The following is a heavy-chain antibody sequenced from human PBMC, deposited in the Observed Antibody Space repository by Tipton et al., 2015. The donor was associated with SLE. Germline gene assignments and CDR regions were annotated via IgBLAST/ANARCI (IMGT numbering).Heavy chain of an antibody. V-gene: IGHV4-59*11. CDR3: ARDKGEAAARRFDP. Sequence: TLSLTCTVSGGSISSHYWSWIRQPPGKGLEWIGYIYYSGSTNYNPSLKSRVTISVDTSKNQFSLKLSSVTAADTAVYYCARDKGEAAARRFDPWGQGTLVTVSS. CDR2: IYYSGST. D-gene: IGHD6-13*01. J-gene: IGHJ5*02. CDR1: GGSISSHY.